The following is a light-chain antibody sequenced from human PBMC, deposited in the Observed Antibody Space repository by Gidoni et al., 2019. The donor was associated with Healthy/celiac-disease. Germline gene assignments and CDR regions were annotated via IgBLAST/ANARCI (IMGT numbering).Light chain of an antibody. Sequence: DIQMTHSPSSLSASVGDRLTITCRASQSISSYLNWYQQKPGKAPKLLIYGAYSLQSGVPSRFSSSGGGKDFTHTISSLQPEDFATYYCQQRYSTPPTFGQGTKVEIK. CDR3: QQRYSTPPT. CDR2: GAY. CDR1: QSISSY. V-gene: IGKV1-39*01. J-gene: IGKJ1*01.